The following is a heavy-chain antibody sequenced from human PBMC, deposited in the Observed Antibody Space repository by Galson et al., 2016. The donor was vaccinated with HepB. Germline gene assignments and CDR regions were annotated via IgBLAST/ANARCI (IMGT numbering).Heavy chain of an antibody. Sequence: SLRLSCAGSGFNFDDYTMHWVRQSPEKGLVWVSLITWNGGATFYADYVKGRFTISRDSSKSSLHLQMNDLRSEDTAVYYCAKDIYPYYDVMTGDNAFDLWGQGTLVTVSS. CDR3: AKDIYPYYDVMTGDNAFDL. J-gene: IGHJ3*01. CDR2: ITWNGGAT. CDR1: GFNFDDYT. D-gene: IGHD3-9*01. V-gene: IGHV3-43*01.